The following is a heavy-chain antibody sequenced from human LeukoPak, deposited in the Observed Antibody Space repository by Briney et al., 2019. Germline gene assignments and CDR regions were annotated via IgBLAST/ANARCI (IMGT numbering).Heavy chain of an antibody. Sequence: GGSLRLSCVASGFSFNNYAMNWVRQAPGKGLEWVSLIIGSSGSTFYADSVKGRFTISKDKSKNTLYLQMNSLRAEDTAVYYCAKGAYDYIEIAYFDYWGQGSLVTVSS. D-gene: IGHD5-12*01. CDR2: IIGSSGST. CDR1: GFSFNNYA. V-gene: IGHV3-23*01. CDR3: AKGAYDYIEIAYFDY. J-gene: IGHJ4*02.